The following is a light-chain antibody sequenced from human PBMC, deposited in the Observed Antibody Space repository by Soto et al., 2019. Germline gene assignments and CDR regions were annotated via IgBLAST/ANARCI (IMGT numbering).Light chain of an antibody. V-gene: IGKV2-30*01. CDR3: MQGTHWPPWT. CDR1: HSLVFSDGDTY. CDR2: KVS. Sequence: DVVMTEPPRSLPVTLGEPASISCTSSHSLVFSDGDTYLSWFHQRPGQSPRRLIYKVSNRDSGVPDRFSGSGSGTDFTLKISRVEAEDVGVYYCMQGTHWPPWTFGQGTKVDIK. J-gene: IGKJ1*01.